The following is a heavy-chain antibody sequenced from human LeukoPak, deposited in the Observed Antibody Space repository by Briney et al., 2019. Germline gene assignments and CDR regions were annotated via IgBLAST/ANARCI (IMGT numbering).Heavy chain of an antibody. CDR2: ISYDGSNK. J-gene: IGHJ4*02. D-gene: IGHD5-12*01. CDR1: GFTFSSYG. CDR3: AKDSGYDLADY. V-gene: IGHV3-30*18. Sequence: PGRSLRLSCAASGFTFSSYGMHWVRQAPGKGLEWVAVISYDGSNKYYADSVKGRFTISRDNSKNTLYLQMNSLRAEDTAVYYCAKDSGYDLADYWGQGTLVTVSS.